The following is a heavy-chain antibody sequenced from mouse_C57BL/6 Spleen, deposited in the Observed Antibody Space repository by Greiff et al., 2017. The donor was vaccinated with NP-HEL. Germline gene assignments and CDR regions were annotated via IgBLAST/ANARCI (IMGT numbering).Heavy chain of an antibody. CDR2: ISNGGGST. CDR1: GFTFSDYY. J-gene: IGHJ1*03. D-gene: IGHD1-1*01. Sequence: EVKLVESGGGLVQPGGSLKLSCAASGFTFSDYYMYWVRQTPEKRLEWVAYISNGGGSTYYPDTVQGRFTISRDNAKNTLYLQMSRLKSEDTAMYYCARIPDYYGSSYGYFDVWGTGTTVTVSS. CDR3: ARIPDYYGSSYGYFDV. V-gene: IGHV5-12*01.